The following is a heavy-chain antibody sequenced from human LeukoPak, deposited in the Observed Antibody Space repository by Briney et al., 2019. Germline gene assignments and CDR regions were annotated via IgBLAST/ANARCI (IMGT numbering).Heavy chain of an antibody. D-gene: IGHD5-24*01. CDR1: GFTFSSYS. V-gene: IGHV3-48*01. CDR3: ARDSTDGYNPAVDY. J-gene: IGHJ4*02. CDR2: ISGGSSTI. Sequence: GGSLRLSCAASGFTFSSYSMNWVRQAPGKGLEWVSYISGGSSTIYYADSVKGRFTISRDNARNSLFLQLNSLRAEDTAVYYCARDSTDGYNPAVDYWGQGTLVTVSS.